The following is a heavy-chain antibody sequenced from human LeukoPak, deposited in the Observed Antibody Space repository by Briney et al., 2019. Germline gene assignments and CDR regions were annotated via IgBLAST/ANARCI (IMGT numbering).Heavy chain of an antibody. CDR1: GYTFTSYD. J-gene: IGHJ6*03. D-gene: IGHD6-6*01. V-gene: IGHV1-8*01. CDR3: ARGPLSSSSTPYYYYMDV. CDR2: MNPNSGNT. Sequence: ASVEVSCKASGYTFTSYDINWVRQATGQGLEWMGWMNPNSGNTGYAQKFQGRVTMTRNTSISTAYMELSSLRSEDTAVYYCARGPLSSSSTPYYYYMDVWGKGTTVTVSS.